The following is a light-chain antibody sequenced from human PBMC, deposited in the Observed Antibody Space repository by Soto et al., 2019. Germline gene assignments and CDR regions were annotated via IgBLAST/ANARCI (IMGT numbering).Light chain of an antibody. Sequence: AIRMTQSPSSLSASTGDRVTITCRASQGISSYLAWYQQKPGKAPKLLIYAASTLQSGVPSRFSGSGSGTAFTLTISCLQSEDFATYYCQQYYSYPRTFGQGPRWKSN. CDR3: QQYYSYPRT. J-gene: IGKJ1*01. CDR2: AAS. V-gene: IGKV1-8*01. CDR1: QGISSY.